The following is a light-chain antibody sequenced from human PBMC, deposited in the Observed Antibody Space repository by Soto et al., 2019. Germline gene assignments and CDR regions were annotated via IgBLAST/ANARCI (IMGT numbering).Light chain of an antibody. CDR3: MQGTHLPT. Sequence: DVVMTQSPLSLPVTLGQSASLSCRSSQSLLHSDGNTYLTWFHQRPGQSPRRLIYKVSNRESGVPGRFSGSGSGTDFTLKISRVEAEDVGLYYCMQGTHLPTFGQGTRLEIK. J-gene: IGKJ5*01. V-gene: IGKV2-30*02. CDR1: QSLLHSDGNTY. CDR2: KVS.